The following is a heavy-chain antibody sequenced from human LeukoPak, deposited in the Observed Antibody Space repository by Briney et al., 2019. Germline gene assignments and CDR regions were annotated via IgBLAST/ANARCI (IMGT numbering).Heavy chain of an antibody. D-gene: IGHD5-18*01. V-gene: IGHV4-59*01. Sequence: SETLSLTCTVSGGSISSYYWSWIRQPPGKGLEWIGYIYYSGSTNYNPSLKSRVTISVDTSKNQFSLKLNSVTAADTAVYYCARYVQLWEEYYFDYWGQGTLVTVSS. J-gene: IGHJ4*02. CDR2: IYYSGST. CDR1: GGSISSYY. CDR3: ARYVQLWEEYYFDY.